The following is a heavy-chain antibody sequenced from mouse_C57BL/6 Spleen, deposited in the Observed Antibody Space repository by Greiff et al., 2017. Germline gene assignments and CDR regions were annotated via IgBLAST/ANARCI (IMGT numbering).Heavy chain of an antibody. J-gene: IGHJ3*01. V-gene: IGHV1-18*01. D-gene: IGHD2-5*01. CDR1: GYTFTDYN. CDR3: ARRNSNWFAY. Sequence: VQLQQSGPELVKPGASVKIPCKASGYTFTDYNMDWVKQSHGKSLEWIGDINPNNGGTIYNQKFKGKATLTVDKSSSTAYMELRSLTSEDTAVYYCARRNSNWFAYWGQGTLVTVSA. CDR2: INPNNGGT.